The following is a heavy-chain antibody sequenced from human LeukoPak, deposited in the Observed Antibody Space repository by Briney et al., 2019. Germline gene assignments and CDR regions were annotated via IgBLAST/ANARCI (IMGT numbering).Heavy chain of an antibody. D-gene: IGHD3-16*01. CDR3: ATEHWGPNS. CDR2: IKGDGSDK. V-gene: IGHV3-7*01. J-gene: IGHJ4*02. Sequence: GGSLRLSCAASGFTFSSYAMHWVRQAPGKGLEWLANIKGDGSDKNYVDSVKGRFTISRDNAKNSLFLQMSSLRGEDTALYYCATEHWGPNSWGQGTLVTVSS. CDR1: GFTFSSYA.